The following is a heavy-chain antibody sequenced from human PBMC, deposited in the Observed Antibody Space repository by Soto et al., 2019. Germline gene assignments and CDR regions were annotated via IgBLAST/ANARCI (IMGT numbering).Heavy chain of an antibody. J-gene: IGHJ6*02. V-gene: IGHV3-23*01. D-gene: IGHD3-22*01. Sequence: PGGSLSLSCAASGFTFSSYAMSWVRQAPGKGLEWVSAISGSGGSTYYADSVKGRFTISRDNSKNTLYLQMNSLRAEDTAVYYCAKWGATMIVARGGMDVWGQGTTVTVSS. CDR3: AKWGATMIVARGGMDV. CDR1: GFTFSSYA. CDR2: ISGSGGST.